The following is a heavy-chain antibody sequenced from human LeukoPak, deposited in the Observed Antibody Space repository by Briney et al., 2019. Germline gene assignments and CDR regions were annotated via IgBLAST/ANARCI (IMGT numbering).Heavy chain of an antibody. CDR3: AKVSAGRGDWYFDY. V-gene: IGHV3-21*01. CDR1: GFTFSSYT. J-gene: IGHJ4*02. D-gene: IGHD3/OR15-3a*01. Sequence: GGSLRLSCAASGFTFSSYTINWVRQAPGKGLEWVSSISGSSYYIYYADSVRGRLTISRDNAKNSVYLQMNSLRAEDTAVYYCAKVSAGRGDWYFDYWGQGTLVTVSS. CDR2: ISGSSYYI.